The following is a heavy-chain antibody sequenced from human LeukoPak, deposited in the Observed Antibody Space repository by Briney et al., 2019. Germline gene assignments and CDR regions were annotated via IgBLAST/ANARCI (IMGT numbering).Heavy chain of an antibody. J-gene: IGHJ5*02. CDR3: ARGPLAPSQFDP. CDR1: GGSISSYY. CDR2: IYTSGST. Sequence: SETLSLTCTVSGGSISSYYWSWLRQPAGKGLEWIGRIYTSGSTNYNPSLKSRVTMSVDTSKNQFSLKLSSVTAADTAVYYCARGPLAPSQFDPWGQGTLVTVSS. V-gene: IGHV4-4*07.